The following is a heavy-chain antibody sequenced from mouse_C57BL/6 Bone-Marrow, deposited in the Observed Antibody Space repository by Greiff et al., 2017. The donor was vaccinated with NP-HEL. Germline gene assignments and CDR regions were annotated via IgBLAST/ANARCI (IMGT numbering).Heavy chain of an antibody. CDR1: GYTFTDYY. CDR3: ARRRLPYYAMDY. V-gene: IGHV1-19*01. J-gene: IGHJ4*01. D-gene: IGHD2-2*01. CDR2: INPYNGGT. Sequence: EVKLMESGPVLVKPGASVKMSCKASGYTFTDYYMNWVKQSHGKSLEWIGVINPYNGGTSYNQKFKGKATLTVDKSSSTAYMELNSLTSEDSAVYYCARRRLPYYAMDYWGQGTSVTVSS.